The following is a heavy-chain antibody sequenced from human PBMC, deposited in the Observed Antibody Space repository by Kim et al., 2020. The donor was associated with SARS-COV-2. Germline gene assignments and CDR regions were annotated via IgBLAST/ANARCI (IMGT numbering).Heavy chain of an antibody. D-gene: IGHD6-13*01. CDR3: ETNLAAAGLV. J-gene: IGHJ4*02. CDR2: DKT. V-gene: IGHV3-66*01. Sequence: DKTYYVEAVKGRLTISRDNSKNTLYLQMSSLRVEDTAVYYFETNLAAAGLVWGQGSLVTVSS.